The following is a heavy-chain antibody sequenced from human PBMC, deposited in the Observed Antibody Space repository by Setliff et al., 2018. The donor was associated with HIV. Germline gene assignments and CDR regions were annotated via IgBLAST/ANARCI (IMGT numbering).Heavy chain of an antibody. CDR1: GGSISFYY. D-gene: IGHD5-18*01. CDR2: IFTSGST. V-gene: IGHV4-4*09. J-gene: IGHJ4*02. CDR3: ARGTGSYGSDY. Sequence: PSETLSLTCSVSGGSISFYYWSWIRQPPGKGLEWMAYIFTSGSTSYNPSVQSRVTISADTSKNQFSLKLSSVTAADTAVYYCARGTGSYGSDYWGQGTLVTVSS.